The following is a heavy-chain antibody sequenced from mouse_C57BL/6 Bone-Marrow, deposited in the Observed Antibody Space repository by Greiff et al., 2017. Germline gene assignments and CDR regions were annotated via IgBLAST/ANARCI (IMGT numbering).Heavy chain of an antibody. CDR3: AKLYGSYGFDY. D-gene: IGHD1-1*02. CDR1: GYAFSSSW. CDR2: IYPGDGDT. J-gene: IGHJ2*01. Sequence: VKLVESGPELVKPGASVKISCKASGYAFSSSWMNWVKQRPGKGLEWIGRIYPGDGDTNYNGKFKGKATLTADKSSSTAYMQLSSLASEDSAVYFCAKLYGSYGFDYWGQGTTLTVSS. V-gene: IGHV1-82*01.